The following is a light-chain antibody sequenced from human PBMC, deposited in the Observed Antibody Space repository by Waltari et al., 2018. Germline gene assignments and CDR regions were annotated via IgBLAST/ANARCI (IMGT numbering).Light chain of an antibody. CDR2: DAS. Sequence: SCRASQSISRFLAWYQQKPGQAPRLLIYDASMRATGIPDRLSGSGSGTDFSLTISRLEPEDIAVYYCQKYGSLPATFGQGTKVEIK. J-gene: IGKJ1*01. CDR3: QKYGSLPAT. CDR1: QSISRF. V-gene: IGKV3-20*01.